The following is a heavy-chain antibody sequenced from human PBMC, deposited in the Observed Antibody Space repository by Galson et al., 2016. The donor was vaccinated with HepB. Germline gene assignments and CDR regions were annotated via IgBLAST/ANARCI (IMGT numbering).Heavy chain of an antibody. Sequence: SLRLSCAGSGFLFRGYGMHWVRQAPGKGLEWVAADSMDGRRKFYSDSVRGRFTISRDNSNNMLFLQMDSLRPDDTAVYYCAKRHEFCPPVGCSVDYWGQGTRVSASS. CDR1: GFLFRGYG. D-gene: IGHD3-10*02. CDR3: AKRHEFCPPVGCSVDY. J-gene: IGHJ4*02. CDR2: DSMDGRRK. V-gene: IGHV3-30*18.